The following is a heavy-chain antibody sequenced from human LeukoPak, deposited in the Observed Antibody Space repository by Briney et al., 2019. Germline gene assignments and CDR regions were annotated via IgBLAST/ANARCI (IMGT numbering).Heavy chain of an antibody. V-gene: IGHV4-39*07. Sequence: SETLSLTCTVSGGSISSSSYYWGWIRQPPGKGLEWIGNIYYSGSTYYNPSLKSRVTISVDTSKNQFSLKLSSVTAADTAVYYCARGSRPPLNYFDFWGQGTLVTVS. J-gene: IGHJ4*02. D-gene: IGHD3-10*01. CDR2: IYYSGST. CDR3: ARGSRPPLNYFDF. CDR1: GGSISSSSYY.